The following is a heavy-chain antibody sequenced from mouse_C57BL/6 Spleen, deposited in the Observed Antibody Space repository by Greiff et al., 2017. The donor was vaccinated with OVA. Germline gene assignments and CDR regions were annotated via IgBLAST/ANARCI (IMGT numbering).Heavy chain of an antibody. CDR1: GYTFTSYW. D-gene: IGHD1-1*02. CDR3: ARGEGGGWYFDV. Sequence: QVQLQQPGAELVRPGTSVKLSCKASGYTFTSYWMHWVKQRPGQGLEWIGVIDPSDSYTNYNQKLKGKATLTVDTSSSTAYMQLSSLTSEDSAVYYCARGEGGGWYFDVWGTGTTVTVSS. J-gene: IGHJ1*03. V-gene: IGHV1-59*01. CDR2: IDPSDSYT.